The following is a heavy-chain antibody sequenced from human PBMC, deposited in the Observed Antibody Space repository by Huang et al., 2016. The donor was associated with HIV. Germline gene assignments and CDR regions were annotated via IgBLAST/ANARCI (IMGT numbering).Heavy chain of an antibody. V-gene: IGHV1-3*01. CDR2: LNAGDGHT. J-gene: IGHJ4*02. CDR3: AVGYSGTSYYPLSGY. CDR1: GYIFTNYA. Sequence: QVQLVQSGAEVKKPGASVKVSCKASGYIFTNYAVHWVRQAPGQRLEWSGWLNAGDGHTEYSQNFQGRATITRDTSATTAYMELSSLKSEDTAVYYCAVGYSGTSYYPLSGYWGQGTLVSVSS. D-gene: IGHD5-12*01.